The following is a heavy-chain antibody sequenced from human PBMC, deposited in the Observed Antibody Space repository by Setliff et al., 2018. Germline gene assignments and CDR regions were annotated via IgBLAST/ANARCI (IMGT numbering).Heavy chain of an antibody. J-gene: IGHJ4*02. CDR2: ISGSGGST. V-gene: IGHV3-23*01. CDR3: AKEKSGLFFDY. Sequence: GESLTISCAASGFTFSSYAMSWVRQAPGKGLEWVSAISGSGGSTYYADSVKGRFTISRDNSKNTLYLQMNSLRAEDTAVYYCAKEKSGLFFDYWGQGTLVTVSS. CDR1: GFTFSSYA. D-gene: IGHD5-12*01.